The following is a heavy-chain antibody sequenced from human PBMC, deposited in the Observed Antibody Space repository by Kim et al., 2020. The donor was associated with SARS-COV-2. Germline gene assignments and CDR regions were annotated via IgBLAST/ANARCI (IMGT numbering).Heavy chain of an antibody. CDR3: ATPRGYSYGPFDY. CDR1: GFTFSSYS. Sequence: GGSLRLSCAASGFTFSSYSMNWVRQAPGKGLEWVSSISSSSSNIYYADSVKGRFTISRDNAKNSLYLQMNSLRAEDTAVYYCATPRGYSYGPFDYWGQGPLVPLSS. V-gene: IGHV3-21*01. CDR2: ISSSSSNI. J-gene: IGHJ4*02. D-gene: IGHD5-18*01.